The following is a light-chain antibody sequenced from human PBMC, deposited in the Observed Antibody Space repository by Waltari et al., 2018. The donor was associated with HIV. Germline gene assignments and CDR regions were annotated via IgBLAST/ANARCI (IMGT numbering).Light chain of an antibody. Sequence: QSALTHPASASGSPGQSITIPCTGISSDVGGHHYVSWSQHLPAQAHRLMSYAVNERPSGISNRFSGSKSGNTASLTISGLQAEDGADYYCSSDTRTNAFRVFGTGTRVTVL. V-gene: IGLV2-14*03. CDR1: SSDVGGHHY. CDR2: AVN. CDR3: SSDTRTNAFRV. J-gene: IGLJ1*01.